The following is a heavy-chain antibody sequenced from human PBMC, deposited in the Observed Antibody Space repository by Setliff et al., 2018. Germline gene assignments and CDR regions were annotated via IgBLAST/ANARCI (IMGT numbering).Heavy chain of an antibody. Sequence: SETLSLTCTVYGVSFSDYYWGWVRQSPGKGLDWIGEINHSGSTNYNPSLKSRVSISVEKSKNQFSLNLSSVTAADTAVYYCARDNRARHYMDVWGKGTTVTVSS. D-gene: IGHD3-10*01. CDR2: INHSGST. CDR3: ARDNRARHYMDV. J-gene: IGHJ6*03. CDR1: GVSFSDYY. V-gene: IGHV4-34*01.